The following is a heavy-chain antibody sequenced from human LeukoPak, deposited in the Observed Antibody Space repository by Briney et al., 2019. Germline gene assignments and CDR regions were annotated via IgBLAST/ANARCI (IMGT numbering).Heavy chain of an antibody. CDR3: ARIPGMAAGSDFYFDY. CDR2: IYSGGST. Sequence: GGSLRLSCAASGFTVSSNYMSWVRQAPGKGLEWVSVIYSGGSTYYADSVKGRFTISRDNSKNTLYLQLNSLRVEDTAIYYCARIPGMAAGSDFYFDYWGPGTVVTVFS. V-gene: IGHV3-53*01. J-gene: IGHJ4*02. CDR1: GFTVSSNY. D-gene: IGHD6-13*01.